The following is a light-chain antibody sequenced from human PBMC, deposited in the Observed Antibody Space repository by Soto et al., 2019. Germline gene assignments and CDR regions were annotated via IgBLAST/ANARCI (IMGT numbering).Light chain of an antibody. Sequence: QSALTQPASVSGSPGQSVTISCTGASSDVGGYNSVSWYQQVPGKAPKLLIYEVNNRPSGVSNRFSGSKSGNTASLTISGLQPEDEADYYCLSYTSANTRVFGGGTKLTVL. V-gene: IGLV2-14*01. J-gene: IGLJ3*02. CDR2: EVN. CDR3: LSYTSANTRV. CDR1: SSDVGGYNS.